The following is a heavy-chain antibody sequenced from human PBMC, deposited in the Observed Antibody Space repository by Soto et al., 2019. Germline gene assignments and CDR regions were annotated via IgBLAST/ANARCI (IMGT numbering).Heavy chain of an antibody. CDR1: GGTFSSYT. CDR3: ARAPSIPAAGTYFDY. CDR2: IIPILGIA. V-gene: IGHV1-69*02. J-gene: IGHJ4*02. D-gene: IGHD6-13*01. Sequence: ASVKVSCKASGGTFSSYTISWVRQAPGQGLEWMGRIIPILGIANYAQKFQGRVTITADKSTSTAYMELSSLRSEDTAVYYCARAPSIPAAGTYFDYWGQGTLVTVSS.